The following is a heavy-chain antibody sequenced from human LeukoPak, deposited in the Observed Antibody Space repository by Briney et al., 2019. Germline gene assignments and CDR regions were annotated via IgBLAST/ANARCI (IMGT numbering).Heavy chain of an antibody. Sequence: ASVKVSCKASGGTFSSYAISWVRQAPGQGLEWMGGIIPIFGTANYAQKFQGRVTITADESTSTAYMGLSSLRSEDTAVYYCARDARPGIAAAGTLDYWGQGTLVTVSS. J-gene: IGHJ4*02. CDR3: ARDARPGIAAAGTLDY. D-gene: IGHD6-13*01. CDR2: IIPIFGTA. V-gene: IGHV1-69*13. CDR1: GGTFSSYA.